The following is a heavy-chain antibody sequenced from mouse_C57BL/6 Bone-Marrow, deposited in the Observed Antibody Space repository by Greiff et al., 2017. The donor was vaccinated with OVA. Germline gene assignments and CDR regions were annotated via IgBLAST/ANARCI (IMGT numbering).Heavy chain of an antibody. Sequence: QVQLQQSGAELVRPGTSVKMSCTASGYTFTNYWIGWAKQRPGHGLEWIGDIYPGGGYTNYNEKFKGKATLTADKSSSTAYMQFSSLTSEDSAIYYCARGGTNWYVDVWGTGTTVTVSS. CDR2: IYPGGGYT. D-gene: IGHD3-1*01. V-gene: IGHV1-63*01. CDR1: GYTFTNYW. CDR3: ARGGTNWYVDV. J-gene: IGHJ1*03.